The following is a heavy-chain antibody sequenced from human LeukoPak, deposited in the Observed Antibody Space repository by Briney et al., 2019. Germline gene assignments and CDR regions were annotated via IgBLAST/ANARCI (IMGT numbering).Heavy chain of an antibody. CDR2: ISHTSEYT. CDR3: ASPGSIAARGAFDI. J-gene: IGHJ3*02. D-gene: IGHD6-6*01. V-gene: IGHV3-23*01. CDR1: GFTFSSYT. Sequence: GGSLRLSCAASGFTFSSYTMSWVRQAPGKGLEWVSAISHTSEYTYHADSVKGRFTISRDNSKNTLYLQMNSLRAEDTAVYYCASPGSIAARGAFDIWGQGTMVTVSS.